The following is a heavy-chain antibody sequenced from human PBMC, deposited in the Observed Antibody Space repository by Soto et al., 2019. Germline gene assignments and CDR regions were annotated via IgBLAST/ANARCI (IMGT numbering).Heavy chain of an antibody. CDR3: ARRPSQRGAVVAAAIRHRAAAGDFATDV. J-gene: IGHJ6*02. CDR2: INHSGST. D-gene: IGHD2-2*01. Sequence: PSETVSLTCAVYGGSFSGHYWSWIRQPPGKGLEWIGEINHSGSTNNNPSLKSRVTISVDTSKNQFSLKMTSVTAADTAVYYCARRPSQRGAVVAAAIRHRAAAGDFATDVWGPGPTGTVS. CDR1: GGSFSGHY. V-gene: IGHV4-34*01.